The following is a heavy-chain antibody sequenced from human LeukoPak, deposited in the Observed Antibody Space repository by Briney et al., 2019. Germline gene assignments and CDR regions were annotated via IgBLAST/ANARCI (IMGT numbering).Heavy chain of an antibody. D-gene: IGHD2-15*01. CDR3: ARRLCRGDNCYHYYYGMDV. V-gene: IGHV3-48*03. CDR2: IGNTGSTI. CDR1: GFTFSDYE. Sequence: PGGSLRLSCAASGFTFSDYEMNWVRQAPGKGLEWVSYIGNTGSTIYYADSLRGRFTISRDNAKNSLYLQMNSLRAEDTAVYYCARRLCRGDNCYHYYYGMDVWGQGTTVTVSS. J-gene: IGHJ6*02.